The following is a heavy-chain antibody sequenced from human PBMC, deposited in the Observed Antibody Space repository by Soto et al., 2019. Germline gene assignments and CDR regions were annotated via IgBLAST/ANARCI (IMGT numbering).Heavy chain of an antibody. D-gene: IGHD2-15*01. J-gene: IGHJ3*02. V-gene: IGHV1-69*04. CDR1: GYTFTSYG. CDR2: IIPILGIA. CDR3: VGGSYNDAFDI. Sequence: ASVKVSCKASGYTFTSYGISWVRQAPGQGLEWMGRIIPILGIANYAQKFQGRVTITADKSTSTAYMELSSLRSEDTAVYYCVGGSYNDAFDIWGQGTMVTVSS.